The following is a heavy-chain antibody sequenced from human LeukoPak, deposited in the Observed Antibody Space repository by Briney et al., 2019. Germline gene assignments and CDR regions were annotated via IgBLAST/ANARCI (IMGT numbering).Heavy chain of an antibody. CDR2: IWYDGSKK. V-gene: IGHV3-33*01. CDR1: GFTFSSFG. J-gene: IGHJ6*02. D-gene: IGHD3-9*01. CDR3: ARVANITTFGMDL. Sequence: PGRSLRLSCAASGFTFSSFGMHWVRQAPGKGLEWVAVIWYDGSKKYYADSVKGRFTISRDNSKNTLYLQMNALRAEDTAVYYCARVANITTFGMDLWGQGTTVTVSS.